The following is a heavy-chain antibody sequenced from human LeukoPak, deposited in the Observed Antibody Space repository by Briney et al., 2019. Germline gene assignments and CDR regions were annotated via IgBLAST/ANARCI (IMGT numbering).Heavy chain of an antibody. Sequence: SGTLSLTCAVSSGSISSSNWWSWVRQPPGKGLEWIGEIYHSGSTNYNPSLKSRVTISVDKSKNQFSLKLSSVTAADTAVYYCARQHYSNYGGYYGMDVWGQRTTVTVSS. CDR2: IYHSGST. V-gene: IGHV4-4*02. CDR1: SGSISSSNW. CDR3: ARQHYSNYGGYYGMDV. D-gene: IGHD4-11*01. J-gene: IGHJ6*02.